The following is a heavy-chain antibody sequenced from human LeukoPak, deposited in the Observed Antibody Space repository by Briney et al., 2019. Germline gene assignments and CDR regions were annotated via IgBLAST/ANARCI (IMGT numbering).Heavy chain of an antibody. CDR2: IIPIFGTA. Sequence: ASVKVSCKASGGTFSSYAINWVRQAPGQGLEWMGGIIPIFGTANYAQKFQGRVTITADKSTSTAYMELSSLRSEDTAVYYCARGENSDYDSRRFDYWGQGTLVTVSS. J-gene: IGHJ4*02. CDR3: ARGENSDYDSRRFDY. V-gene: IGHV1-69*06. CDR1: GGTFSSYA. D-gene: IGHD5-12*01.